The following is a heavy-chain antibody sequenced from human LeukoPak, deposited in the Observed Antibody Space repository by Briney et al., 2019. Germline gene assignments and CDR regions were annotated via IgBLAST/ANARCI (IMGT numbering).Heavy chain of an antibody. V-gene: IGHV4-61*02. CDR1: GGSISSGSYY. J-gene: IGHJ3*02. Sequence: SQTLSLTCTVSGGSISSGSYYWSWIRQPAGKGLEWIGRIYTSGSTYYNPSPKSRVTISVDTSKNQFSLKLSSVTAADTAVYYCARPHCTNCVSGAFDIWGQGTMVTVSS. D-gene: IGHD2-8*01. CDR2: IYTSGST. CDR3: ARPHCTNCVSGAFDI.